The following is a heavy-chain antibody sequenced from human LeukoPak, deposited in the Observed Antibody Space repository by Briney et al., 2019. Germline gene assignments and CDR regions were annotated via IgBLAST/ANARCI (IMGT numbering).Heavy chain of an antibody. V-gene: IGHV3-53*01. Sequence: GGSLRLSCAVSGFTVSGNYMSWVRQAPGKGLEWVSLIYSGGTTYYADSVKGRFTISRDNSKNTLYLQMNSLRAEDTAVYYCARRAGGYSHPYNYWGQGILVTVSS. D-gene: IGHD4-23*01. CDR1: GFTVSGNY. CDR3: ARRAGGYSHPYNY. CDR2: IYSGGTT. J-gene: IGHJ4*02.